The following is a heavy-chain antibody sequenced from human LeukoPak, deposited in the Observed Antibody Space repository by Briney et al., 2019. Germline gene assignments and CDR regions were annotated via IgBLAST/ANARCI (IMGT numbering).Heavy chain of an antibody. Sequence: SETLSLTCTVSGGSISSYCWSWIRQPAGKGLEWIGRIYTSGSTNYNPSLKSRVTISVDTSKNQFSLKLSSVTAADTAVYYCARHKRGYSGYEKERYGMDVWGQGTTVTVSS. CDR1: GGSISSYC. D-gene: IGHD5-12*01. CDR2: IYTSGST. J-gene: IGHJ6*02. V-gene: IGHV4-4*07. CDR3: ARHKRGYSGYEKERYGMDV.